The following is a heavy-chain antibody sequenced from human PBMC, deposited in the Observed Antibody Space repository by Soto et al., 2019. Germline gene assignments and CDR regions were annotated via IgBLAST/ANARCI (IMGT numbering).Heavy chain of an antibody. V-gene: IGHV4-30-2*01. D-gene: IGHD2-2*01. CDR3: ARVPDR. Sequence: THTLSQTYAVSGGSISSLCYSWSWIRQPPGKGLEWIGYIYHSGSTYYNPSLKSRVTISVDRSKNQFSLKLSSVTAADTAVYYCARVPDRWGQGTLVTVS. CDR2: IYHSGST. J-gene: IGHJ5*02. CDR1: GGSISSLCYS.